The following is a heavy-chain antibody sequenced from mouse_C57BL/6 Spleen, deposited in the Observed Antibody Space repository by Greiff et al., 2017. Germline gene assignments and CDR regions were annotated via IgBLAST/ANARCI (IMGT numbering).Heavy chain of an antibody. CDR2: IRSKSNNYAT. Sequence: GGGLVQPKGSLKLSCAASGFSFNTYAMNWVRQAPGKGLEWVARIRSKSNNYATYYADSVKDRFTISRDDSESMLYLQMNNLKTEDTAMYYCVSLSKTYAMDYWGQGTSVTVSS. V-gene: IGHV10-1*01. J-gene: IGHJ4*01. CDR1: GFSFNTYA. D-gene: IGHD2-5*01. CDR3: VSLSKTYAMDY.